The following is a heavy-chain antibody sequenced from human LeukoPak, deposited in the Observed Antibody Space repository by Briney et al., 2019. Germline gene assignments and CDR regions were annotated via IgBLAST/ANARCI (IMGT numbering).Heavy chain of an antibody. Sequence: PGGSLRLSCAASGFTLSRYGMHWVRQAPGKGLEWVAVIWNDGRNKYYADSVKGRFTISRDNSKNTVYLQMNSLRAEDTAVYHCARDAGGAVAATLDVWGQGTTVTVSS. D-gene: IGHD6-19*01. CDR2: IWNDGRNK. J-gene: IGHJ6*02. CDR1: GFTLSRYG. CDR3: ARDAGGAVAATLDV. V-gene: IGHV3-33*01.